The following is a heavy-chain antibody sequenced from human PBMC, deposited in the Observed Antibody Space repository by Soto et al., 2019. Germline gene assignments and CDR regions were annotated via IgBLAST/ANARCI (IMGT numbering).Heavy chain of an antibody. D-gene: IGHD5-12*01. V-gene: IGHV4-34*01. CDR2: INHSGST. J-gene: IGHJ3*02. Sequence: SETLSLTCAVYGGSFSGYYWSWIRQPPGKGLEWIGEINHSGSTNYNPSLKSRVTISVDTSKNQFSLKLSSVTAADTAVYYCARGRRAMATIGRRAFDIWGQGTMVTVSS. CDR1: GGSFSGYY. CDR3: ARGRRAMATIGRRAFDI.